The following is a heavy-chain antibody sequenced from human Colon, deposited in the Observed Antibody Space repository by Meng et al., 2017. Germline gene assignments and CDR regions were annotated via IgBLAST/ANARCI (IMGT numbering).Heavy chain of an antibody. D-gene: IGHD3-3*01. J-gene: IGHJ5*02. V-gene: IGHV1-8*01. CDR3: AIITIFRVEPLDP. CDR1: GYTFTSYD. CDR2: MNSNGGNT. Sequence: QVQLVQSGAEVKKAGASVKVSCKASGYTFTSYDFHWVRQATGQGLEWMGWMNSNGGNTGYAQKFQGRVTMTRNISISTAYMELSSLRSDDTAMYYCAIITIFRVEPLDPLGQGTLVTVSS.